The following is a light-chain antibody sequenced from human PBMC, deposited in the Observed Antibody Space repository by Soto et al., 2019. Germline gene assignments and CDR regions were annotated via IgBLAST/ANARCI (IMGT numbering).Light chain of an antibody. CDR1: SSNIGSKD. CDR3: AARDDSLNGYV. CDR2: SNN. J-gene: IGLJ1*01. V-gene: IGLV1-44*01. Sequence: QSVLNQPPSAAGTPGHRVTISCSGSSSNIGSKDVNWYQQLPETAPKVLMYSNNQRPSGVPDRFSGSKSGTSASLAISGLHSEDEADYYCAARDDSLNGYVFGTGIKVTVL.